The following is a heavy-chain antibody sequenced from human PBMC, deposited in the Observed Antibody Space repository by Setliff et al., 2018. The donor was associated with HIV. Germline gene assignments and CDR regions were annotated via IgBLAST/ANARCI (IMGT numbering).Heavy chain of an antibody. V-gene: IGHV1-18*01. D-gene: IGHD6-13*01. J-gene: IGHJ5*02. CDR1: GYTFSTYG. CDR2: ISAHNDVT. Sequence: VASVKVSCKASGYTFSTYGISWVRQAPGQGLEWMGWISAHNDVTHYAQHLQGRVTMTTDTSTSTAYMELRSLRSDDTAVYYCVRDRWKEQLVEGWFDPWGQGTLVTVS. CDR3: VRDRWKEQLVEGWFDP.